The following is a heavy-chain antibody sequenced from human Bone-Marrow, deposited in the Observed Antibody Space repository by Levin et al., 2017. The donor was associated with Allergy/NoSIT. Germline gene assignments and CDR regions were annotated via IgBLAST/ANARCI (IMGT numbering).Heavy chain of an antibody. CDR2: INPSGGST. CDR3: ARGDITFSWGCAS. J-gene: IGHJ5*02. Sequence: ASVKVSCKASGYTFTSYFMHWVRQAPGQGLEWMGIINPSGGSTTYAQKFQDRVSMTRDTYTSTVYMELSSLRSDDTAVYYCARGDITFSWGCASWGQGTLVTVSS. CDR1: GYTFTSYF. V-gene: IGHV1-46*01. D-gene: IGHD7-27*01.